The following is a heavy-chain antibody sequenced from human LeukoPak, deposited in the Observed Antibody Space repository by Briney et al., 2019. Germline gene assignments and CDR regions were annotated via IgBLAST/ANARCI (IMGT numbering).Heavy chain of an antibody. CDR2: IKQDGSEK. V-gene: IGHV3-7*01. CDR1: GFTFRSYW. Sequence: GGSLRLSCAASGFTFRSYWMTWVRQSPGKGLEWVANIKQDGSEKYHVDSVKGRFTISRDNTKDSLYLEMNSLTAEDTAVYYCARGGQAGTGDYWGQGTLVTVSS. D-gene: IGHD6-19*01. CDR3: ARGGQAGTGDY. J-gene: IGHJ4*02.